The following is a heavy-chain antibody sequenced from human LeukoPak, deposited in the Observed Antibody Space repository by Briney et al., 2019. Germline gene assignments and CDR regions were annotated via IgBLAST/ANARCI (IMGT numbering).Heavy chain of an antibody. CDR2: MNPNSGNT. D-gene: IGHD5-12*01. J-gene: IGHJ4*02. CDR1: GYTFTSYD. V-gene: IGHV1-8*01. CDR3: GRGLRGYASYFDY. Sequence: ASVNVSCKASGYTFTSYDINWVRQATGQRLEWMGWMNPNSGNTGYAQKFQGRVTMTRNTSISTAYMELSSLRSEDTAVYYCGRGLRGYASYFDYWGQGTLVTVSS.